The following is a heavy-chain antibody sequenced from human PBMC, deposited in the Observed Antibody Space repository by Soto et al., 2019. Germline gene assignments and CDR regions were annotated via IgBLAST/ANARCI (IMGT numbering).Heavy chain of an antibody. D-gene: IGHD3-22*01. CDR1: GLTFSSYS. CDR2: ISSSSSYI. Sequence: GWSLRLSCAASGLTFSSYSMNWVRQAPGKGLEWVSSISSSSSYIYYADSVKGRFTISRDNAKNSLYLQMNSLRAEDTAVYYCERVKVDSSAYYRRDDAFDIWGQGTMVTVSS. CDR3: ERVKVDSSAYYRRDDAFDI. J-gene: IGHJ3*02. V-gene: IGHV3-21*01.